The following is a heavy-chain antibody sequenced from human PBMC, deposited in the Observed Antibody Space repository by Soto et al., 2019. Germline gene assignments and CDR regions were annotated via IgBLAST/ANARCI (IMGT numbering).Heavy chain of an antibody. CDR1: GFTFSNAW. D-gene: IGHD3-3*01. J-gene: IGHJ6*03. CDR2: IKSKTDGGTT. V-gene: IGHV3-15*01. Sequence: PGGSLRLSCAASGFTFSNAWMSWVRQAPGKGLEWVGRIKSKTDGGTTDYAAPVKGRFTISRDDSKNTLYLQMNSLKTEDTAVYYCTTEIPIPRHYDFWSGYIGGYYYYYMDVWGKGTTVTVSS. CDR3: TTEIPIPRHYDFWSGYIGGYYYYYMDV.